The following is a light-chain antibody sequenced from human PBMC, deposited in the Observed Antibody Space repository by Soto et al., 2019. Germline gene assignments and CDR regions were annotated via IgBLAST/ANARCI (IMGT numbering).Light chain of an antibody. CDR2: EGT. CDR1: SSDFGTYNL. CDR3: CSHAGSSSWV. Sequence: QSVLTQPASVSGSPGQSITISCTGKSSDFGTYNLVSWYQQYPGKAPKLIIYEGTKRPPGVSDRFSGSESGNTASLTISGLQTEYEAAYYCCSHAGSSSWVFGGGTKVTVL. V-gene: IGLV2-23*01. J-gene: IGLJ3*02.